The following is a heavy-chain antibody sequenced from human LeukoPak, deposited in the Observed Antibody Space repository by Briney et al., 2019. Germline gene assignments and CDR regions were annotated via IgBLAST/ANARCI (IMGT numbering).Heavy chain of an antibody. CDR2: IFYSGTT. CDR1: DCSVTSRDYY. CDR3: ARRTTGDASFDY. J-gene: IGHJ4*02. Sequence: SETLSLTFTVSDCSVTSRDYYWGWIRQPPGKGPEWIGSIFYSGTTYYTPSLKSRVTISVDTSKNQISLKLSSVTAADTAVYYCARRTTGDASFDYWGQGTLVTVSS. D-gene: IGHD7-27*01. V-gene: IGHV4-39*01.